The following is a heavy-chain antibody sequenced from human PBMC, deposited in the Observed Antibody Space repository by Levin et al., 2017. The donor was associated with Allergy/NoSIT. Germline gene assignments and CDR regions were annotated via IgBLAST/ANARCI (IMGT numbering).Heavy chain of an antibody. CDR1: GFTFSSYG. J-gene: IGHJ4*02. Sequence: PGGSLRLSCAASGFTFSSYGMHWVRQAPGKGLEWVAVISYDGSNKYYADSVKGRFTISRDNSKNTLYLQMNSLRAEDTAVYYCAKMGDDYGDYGDYWGQGTLVTVSS. V-gene: IGHV3-30*18. CDR2: ISYDGSNK. D-gene: IGHD4-17*01. CDR3: AKMGDDYGDYGDY.